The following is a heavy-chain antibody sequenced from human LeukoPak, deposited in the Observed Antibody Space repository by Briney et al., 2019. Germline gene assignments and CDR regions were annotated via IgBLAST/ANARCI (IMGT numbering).Heavy chain of an antibody. D-gene: IGHD1-26*01. Sequence: SETLSLTCAVYGGSFSGYYWSWIRQPPGKGLEWIGSIYHSGSTYYNPSLKSRVTISVDTSKNQFSLKLSSVTAADTAVYYCARVPHQTYSGSYYADYWGQGTLVTVSS. CDR1: GGSFSGYY. CDR3: ARVPHQTYSGSYYADY. J-gene: IGHJ4*02. CDR2: IYHSGST. V-gene: IGHV4-34*01.